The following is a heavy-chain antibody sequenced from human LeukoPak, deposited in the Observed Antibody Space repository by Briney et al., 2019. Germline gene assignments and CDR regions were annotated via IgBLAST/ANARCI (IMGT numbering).Heavy chain of an antibody. CDR3: ARATSHLWIDY. V-gene: IGHV5-51*01. CDR1: GYSFTSYW. Sequence: GESLKISCKGSGYSFTSYWIGWVRQMPGKGLEWMGIIYSGDSDTKYSPSFQGQVTISADKSISTAYLQWSSLKASDTAMYYCARATSHLWIDYWGQGTLVTVSS. D-gene: IGHD3-10*01. J-gene: IGHJ4*02. CDR2: IYSGDSDT.